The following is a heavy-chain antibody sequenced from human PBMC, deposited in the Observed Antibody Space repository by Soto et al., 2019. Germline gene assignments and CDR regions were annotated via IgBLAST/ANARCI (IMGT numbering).Heavy chain of an antibody. J-gene: IGHJ5*01. Sequence: GGSLRLSCTTSGFTVSSSHMSWVRQAPGKGLDWVSVIYSGGNSYYAVSVQGRFTISRDNSKNTVYLQMNSLRGEDTAIYYCARLGPYGSETYSFRHNRFASSAQRTPVPVSS. CDR1: GFTVSSSH. D-gene: IGHD3-10*01. V-gene: IGHV3-53*01. CDR3: ARLGPYGSETYSFRHNRFAS. CDR2: IYSGGNS.